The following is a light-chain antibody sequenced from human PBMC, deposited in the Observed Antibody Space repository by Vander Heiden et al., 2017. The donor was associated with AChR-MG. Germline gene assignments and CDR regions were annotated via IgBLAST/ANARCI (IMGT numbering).Light chain of an antibody. Sequence: DIQLTQSPSSLSASIRHRVTITCRASQPISTYVNWYQQKPGKAPKPLIYAASSLQSGVPSRFGGSGSGTDFTLTISSLQAEDCATYYCQQSYSTLGTTFGGGTKVEIK. CDR1: QPISTY. CDR3: QQSYSTLGTT. J-gene: IGKJ4*01. CDR2: AAS. V-gene: IGKV1-39*01.